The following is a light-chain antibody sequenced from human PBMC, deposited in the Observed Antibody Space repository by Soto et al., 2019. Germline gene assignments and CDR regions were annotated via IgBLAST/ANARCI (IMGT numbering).Light chain of an antibody. J-gene: IGLJ1*01. CDR1: SSDVGGYNY. Sequence: QSALTQPRSVSGSPGQSITISCTGTSSDVGGYNYVSWYRQHPGKAPKLMIYDVSKRPSGVPDRFSGSKSGNTASLTTSGLQAEDEADYYCCSYAGSYTHYVFGTGTKLTVL. CDR2: DVS. CDR3: CSYAGSYTHYV. V-gene: IGLV2-11*01.